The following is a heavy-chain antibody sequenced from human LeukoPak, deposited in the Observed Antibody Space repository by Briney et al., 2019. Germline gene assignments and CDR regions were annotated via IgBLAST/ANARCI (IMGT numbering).Heavy chain of an antibody. CDR1: GGSFSSYA. Sequence: ASAKVSRKPSGGSFSSYAICWVRQAPRQGLEWMGRIIPILGIANYAQKFQRRVTITPDKSPSTAYMELSSLRSDDKAVYFCAGNRNYYDGYGYYYWGQGTLVTVSS. CDR2: IIPILGIA. D-gene: IGHD3-22*01. CDR3: AGNRNYYDGYGYYY. V-gene: IGHV1-69*04. J-gene: IGHJ4*02.